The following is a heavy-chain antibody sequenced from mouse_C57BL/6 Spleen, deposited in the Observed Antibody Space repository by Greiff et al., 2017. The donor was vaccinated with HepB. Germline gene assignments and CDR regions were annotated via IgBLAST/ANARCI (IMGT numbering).Heavy chain of an antibody. CDR3: IYGSSYLNYFDY. Sequence: EVKVVESGGGLVQPGGSMKLSCVASGFTFSNYWMNWVRQSPEKGLEWVAQIRLKSDNYATHYAESVKGRFTISRDDSKSSVYLQMNNLRAEDTGIYYCIYGSSYLNYFDYWGQGTTLTVSS. CDR2: IRLKSDNYAT. V-gene: IGHV6-3*01. D-gene: IGHD1-1*01. CDR1: GFTFSNYW. J-gene: IGHJ2*01.